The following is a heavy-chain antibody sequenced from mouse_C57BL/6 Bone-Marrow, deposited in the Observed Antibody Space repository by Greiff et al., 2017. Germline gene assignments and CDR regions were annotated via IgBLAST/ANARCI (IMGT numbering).Heavy chain of an antibody. J-gene: IGHJ1*03. D-gene: IGHD1-1*01. V-gene: IGHV5-9*01. CDR2: LSGGGGNT. CDR3: SRQVTTVLATKYFDV. Sequence: EVTVEESGGGLVKPGGSLKLSCAASGFTFSSYTMSWVRQTPEKRLQWVAALSGGGGNTYYPDSVKGRFTISRDNDKNILYLQMSSLRSEDTALYYCSRQVTTVLATKYFDVWGTGTTVTVSS. CDR1: GFTFSSYT.